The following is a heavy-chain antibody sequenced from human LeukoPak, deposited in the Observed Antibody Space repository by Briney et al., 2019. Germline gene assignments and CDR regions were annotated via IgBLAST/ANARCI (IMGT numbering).Heavy chain of an antibody. J-gene: IGHJ4*02. CDR3: ATFRCSGSYYGIDY. Sequence: ASVKVSCKASGGTFSSYAISWVRQAPGQGLEWMGGIIPIFGTANYAQKFQGRVTITADESTSTAYMELSSLRSEDTAVYYCATFRCSGSYYGIDYWGQGTLVTVSS. V-gene: IGHV1-69*13. CDR1: GGTFSSYA. CDR2: IIPIFGTA. D-gene: IGHD1-26*01.